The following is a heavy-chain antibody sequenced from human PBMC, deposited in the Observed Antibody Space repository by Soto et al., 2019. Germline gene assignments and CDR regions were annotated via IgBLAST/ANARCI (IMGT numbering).Heavy chain of an antibody. CDR2: ISAHNGNT. CDR3: ARGRYGDY. J-gene: IGHJ4*02. V-gene: IGHV1-18*01. CDR1: GYTFTSYG. D-gene: IGHD1-1*01. Sequence: QVHLVQSGAEVKKPGASVKVSCKCSGYTFTSYGITWVRQAPGQGLEWMGWISAHNGNTDYAQKVQGRVTVTRDTSTSTAYIELRSLRSADTAVYYCARGRYGDYWGQGALVTVSS.